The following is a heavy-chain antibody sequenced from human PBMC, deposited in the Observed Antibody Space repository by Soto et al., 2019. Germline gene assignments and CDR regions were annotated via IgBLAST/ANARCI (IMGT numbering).Heavy chain of an antibody. J-gene: IGHJ6*02. CDR2: ISYTGST. V-gene: IGHV4-59*01. D-gene: IGHD3-10*01. Sequence: SETLSLTCTVSGDSFGTYYWSWIRQAPGKGLEWIGFISYTGSTTYNPSLESRVTISIDTSKNQFSLNLKSVTAADTAVYYCARDPGVTMVRGSRFYGVDVWGQGTKVPVYS. CDR3: ARDPGVTMVRGSRFYGVDV. CDR1: GDSFGTYY.